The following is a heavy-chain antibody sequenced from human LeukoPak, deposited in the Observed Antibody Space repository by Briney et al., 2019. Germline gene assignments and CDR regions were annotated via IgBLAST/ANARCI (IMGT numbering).Heavy chain of an antibody. Sequence: SETLSLTCTVSGYSISSGYYWGWIRQPPGKGLEWIGSIYHSGSTYFNPSLKSRVTISVDTSQNQFSLKLSSVAAADTAVYYCARESPEPIAVTLDSWGQGILVTVSS. CDR2: IYHSGST. D-gene: IGHD4-17*01. CDR1: GYSISSGYY. J-gene: IGHJ4*02. CDR3: ARESPEPIAVTLDS. V-gene: IGHV4-38-2*02.